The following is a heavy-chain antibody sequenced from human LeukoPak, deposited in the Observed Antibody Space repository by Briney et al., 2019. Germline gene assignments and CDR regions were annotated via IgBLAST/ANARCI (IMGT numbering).Heavy chain of an antibody. CDR3: ARGRCSSTSCSSAPLDY. Sequence: GASVKVSCKASGYTFTSYAMHWVRQAPGQRLEWMGWINAGNGNTKYSQKFQGRVTITRDTSASTAYMELSSLRSEDTAVYYCARGRCSSTSCSSAPLDYWGQGTLVTVSS. J-gene: IGHJ4*02. CDR2: INAGNGNT. V-gene: IGHV1-3*01. D-gene: IGHD2-2*01. CDR1: GYTFTSYA.